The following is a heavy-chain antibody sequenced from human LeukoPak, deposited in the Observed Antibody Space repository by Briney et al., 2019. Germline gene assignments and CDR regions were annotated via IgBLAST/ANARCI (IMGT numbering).Heavy chain of an antibody. Sequence: GGSLRLSCTGSGFAFGDYLMSWFRQAPGKGLEWVGFIRSKTYGGTTEYAASVEGRFTISRDDSKNIAYLQMNSPKIEDTAMYYCTRVDDYGAVRSDHWGQGTLVTVSS. CDR1: GFAFGDYL. J-gene: IGHJ4*02. CDR2: IRSKTYGGTT. CDR3: TRVDDYGAVRSDH. D-gene: IGHD4/OR15-4a*01. V-gene: IGHV3-49*03.